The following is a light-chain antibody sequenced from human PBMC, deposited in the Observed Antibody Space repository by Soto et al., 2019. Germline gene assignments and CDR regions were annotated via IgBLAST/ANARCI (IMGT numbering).Light chain of an antibody. CDR2: EVS. J-gene: IGLJ2*01. Sequence: QSALTQPASVSGSPGQSITISCTGTSSDVGGYNYVSWYQQHPGKAPKLMICEVSNRPSGVSNRFSGSKSGNTASLTISGLQAEDEADYYCSSYTSSRTLVFGGGTKDTVL. CDR3: SSYTSSRTLV. CDR1: SSDVGGYNY. V-gene: IGLV2-14*01.